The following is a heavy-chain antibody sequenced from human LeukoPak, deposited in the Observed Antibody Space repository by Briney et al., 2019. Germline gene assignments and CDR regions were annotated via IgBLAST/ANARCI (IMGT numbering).Heavy chain of an antibody. CDR3: AKDFEANFLLPYYFDY. CDR2: ISSNGGST. Sequence: GGSLRLSCAASGFTFSSYAMHWVRQAPGKGLEYVSAISSNGGSTYYGNSVKGRFTISRDNSKNTLYLEMGSLRAEDTAAYYCAKDFEANFLLPYYFDYWGQGTLVTVSS. V-gene: IGHV3-64*01. D-gene: IGHD3-3*01. CDR1: GFTFSSYA. J-gene: IGHJ4*02.